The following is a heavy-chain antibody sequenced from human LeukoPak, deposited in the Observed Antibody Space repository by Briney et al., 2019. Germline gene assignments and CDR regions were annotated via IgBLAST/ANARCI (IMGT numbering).Heavy chain of an antibody. CDR2: ISSSGSSI. J-gene: IGHJ5*02. CDR3: ARVAAAGTNWFDP. Sequence: GGSLRLSCAASGFTFSSYEMSWVRQAPGKGLWWVSYISSSGSSIYYAASVKGRFTISRDNAKNSLYLQMNSLRAEDTAVYYCARVAAAGTNWFDPWGQGTLVTVSS. V-gene: IGHV3-48*03. D-gene: IGHD6-13*01. CDR1: GFTFSSYE.